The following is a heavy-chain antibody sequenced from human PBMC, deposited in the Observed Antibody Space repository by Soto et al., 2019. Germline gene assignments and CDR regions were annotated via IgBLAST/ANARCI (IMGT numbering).Heavy chain of an antibody. CDR1: GYTFTGYY. D-gene: IGHD3-3*01. CDR2: INPNSGGT. J-gene: IGHJ4*02. V-gene: IGHV1-2*04. Sequence: ASVKVSCKASGYTFTGYYMHWVRQAPGQGLEWMGWINPNSGGTNYAQKFQGWVTMTRDTSISTAYMELSRLRSDDTAVYYCARGIFINLRFLEWLDAYYFDYWGQGTLVTVSS. CDR3: ARGIFINLRFLEWLDAYYFDY.